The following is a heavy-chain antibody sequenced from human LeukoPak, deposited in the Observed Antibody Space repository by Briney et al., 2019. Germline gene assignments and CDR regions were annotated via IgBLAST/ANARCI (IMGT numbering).Heavy chain of an antibody. CDR2: INWNGGIT. CDR3: ARDRMGTSYSVSHFDS. V-gene: IGHV3-20*04. J-gene: IGHJ4*02. D-gene: IGHD6-13*01. CDR1: GFRFVDYG. Sequence: PGGSLRLSCATSGFRFVDYGLSWVRQAPGKGLEWLSAINWNGGITEYADSVKGRFNISRDNAKNSLYLQMDSLRAEDTAFYYCARDRMGTSYSVSHFDSWGQGTLVTVSS.